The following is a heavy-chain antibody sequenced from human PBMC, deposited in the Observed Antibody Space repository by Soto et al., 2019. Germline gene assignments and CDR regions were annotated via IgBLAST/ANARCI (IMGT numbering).Heavy chain of an antibody. CDR2: IYSGGTT. V-gene: IGHV3-53*01. CDR1: GFNVRANY. D-gene: IGHD5-12*01. J-gene: IGHJ4*02. CDR3: HGYGY. Sequence: EVQLVESGGGLIQPGGSLRLSCAVSGFNVRANYMSWVRQAPGKGLEWVSVIYSGGTTYYADSVKGRFIISRDISKNTLYLQMNIQRAEDTAVYYCHGYGYWGQGTLVTVSS.